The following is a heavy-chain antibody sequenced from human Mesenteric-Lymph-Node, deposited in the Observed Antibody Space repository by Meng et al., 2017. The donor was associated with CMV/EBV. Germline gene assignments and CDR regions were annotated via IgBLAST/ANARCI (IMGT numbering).Heavy chain of an antibody. J-gene: IGHJ3*02. CDR2: ISSSNYI. D-gene: IGHD3-3*01. CDR3: ARRNPWSDYYLDAFDI. V-gene: IGHV3-21*01. CDR1: GFTFSSYR. Sequence: GGSLRLSCAASGFTFSSYRMNWVRQAPGKGLEWVSSISSSNYIYYADSVKGRFTISRDNAKNSLYLQMNSLRAEDTAVYYCARRNPWSDYYLDAFDIWGQGTMVTVSS.